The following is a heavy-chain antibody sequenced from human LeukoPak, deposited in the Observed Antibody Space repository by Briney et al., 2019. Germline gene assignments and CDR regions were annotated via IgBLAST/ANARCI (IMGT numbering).Heavy chain of an antibody. J-gene: IGHJ4*02. Sequence: ASVKLSCKASGYTFTSYGIGWVRQAPGQGLEWMGWISPYNGNTNYAQKLQGRVTMTTDTSTTTAYMELRSLRSDDTAVYYCAREMATIGNQFDYWGQGTLVTVSS. CDR2: ISPYNGNT. V-gene: IGHV1-18*01. CDR1: GYTFTSYG. D-gene: IGHD5-24*01. CDR3: AREMATIGNQFDY.